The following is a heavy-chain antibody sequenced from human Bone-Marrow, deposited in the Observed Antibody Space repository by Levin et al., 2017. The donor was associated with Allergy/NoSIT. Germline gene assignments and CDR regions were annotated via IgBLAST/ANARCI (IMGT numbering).Heavy chain of an antibody. CDR1: GFTFDDYT. CDR3: ANYTSADVLTGYFED. V-gene: IGHV3-43*01. Sequence: GGSLRLSCAASGFTFDDYTMHWVRQPPGKSLEWVSLVSWDGGVTYYADAVKGRFTISRDNNKNSLYLQMNSLGPEDTALYYCANYTSADVLTGYFEDWGQGTLVTVSS. D-gene: IGHD3-9*01. CDR2: VSWDGGVT. J-gene: IGHJ4*02.